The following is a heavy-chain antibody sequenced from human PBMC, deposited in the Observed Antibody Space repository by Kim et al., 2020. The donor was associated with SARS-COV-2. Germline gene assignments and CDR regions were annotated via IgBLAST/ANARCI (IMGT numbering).Heavy chain of an antibody. CDR2: ISSSSSTV. Sequence: GGSLRLSCSASGFTFSSYSMNWVRQAPGKGLEWVSYISSSSSTVYYADSLKGRFTISRDNAKNSLYLQMNSLRDEDTAVYYCARDRYSGYGTEPALDIWGQGTMVTVSS. J-gene: IGHJ3*02. CDR3: ARDRYSGYGTEPALDI. V-gene: IGHV3-48*02. CDR1: GFTFSSYS. D-gene: IGHD5-12*01.